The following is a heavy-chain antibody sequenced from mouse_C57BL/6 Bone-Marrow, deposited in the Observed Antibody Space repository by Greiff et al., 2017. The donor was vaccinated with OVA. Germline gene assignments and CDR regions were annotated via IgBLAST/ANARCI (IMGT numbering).Heavy chain of an antibody. D-gene: IGHD3-3*01. CDR1: GYTFTDYY. J-gene: IGHJ2*01. V-gene: IGHV1-19*01. CDR2: INPYNGGT. Sequence: EVMLVESGPVLVKPGASVKMSCKASGYTFTDYYMNWVKQSHGKSLEWIGVINPYNGGTSYNQKFKGKATLTVDKSSSTAYMELNSLTSEDSAVYYCARWLRADYWGQGTTLTVSS. CDR3: ARWLRADY.